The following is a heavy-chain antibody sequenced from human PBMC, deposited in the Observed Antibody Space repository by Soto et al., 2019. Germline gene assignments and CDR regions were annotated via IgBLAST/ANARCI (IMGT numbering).Heavy chain of an antibody. Sequence: GGSLRLSCAASGFTFSSYGMHWVRQAPGKGLEWVAVISYDGSNKYYADSVKGRLTISRDNSKNTLYLQMNSLRAEDTAVYYCAKGGRGPLAWFDPWGQGTLVTVSS. V-gene: IGHV3-30*18. CDR1: GFTFSSYG. CDR2: ISYDGSNK. J-gene: IGHJ5*02. CDR3: AKGGRGPLAWFDP.